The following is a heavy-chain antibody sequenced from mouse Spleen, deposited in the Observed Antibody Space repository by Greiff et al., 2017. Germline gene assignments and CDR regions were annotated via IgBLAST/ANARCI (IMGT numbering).Heavy chain of an antibody. V-gene: IGHV5-9-3*01. CDR2: ISSGGGNT. Sequence: EVHLVESGGGLVKLGGSLKLSCAASGFTFSSYAMSWVRQTPEKRLEWVATISSGGGNTYYPDSVKGRFTISRDNAKNTLYLQMSSLKSEDTAMYYCARHVGYACYAMDYWGQGTSVTVSS. CDR1: GFTFSSYA. J-gene: IGHJ4*01. D-gene: IGHD2-14*01. CDR3: ARHVGYACYAMDY.